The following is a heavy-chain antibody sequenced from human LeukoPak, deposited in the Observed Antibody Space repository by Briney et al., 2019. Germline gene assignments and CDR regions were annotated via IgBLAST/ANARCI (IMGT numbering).Heavy chain of an antibody. CDR2: IYYSGST. CDR1: GGSLSSGDYY. Sequence: SETLSLTCTVSGGSLSSGDYYWSWIRQPPGKGLEWIGYIYYSGSTYYNPSLKSRVTISVDTSKNQYSLKLSSVTAADTAVYYCARFRDYPGAFDIWGQGTMVTVSS. V-gene: IGHV4-30-4*08. D-gene: IGHD3-10*01. J-gene: IGHJ3*02. CDR3: ARFRDYPGAFDI.